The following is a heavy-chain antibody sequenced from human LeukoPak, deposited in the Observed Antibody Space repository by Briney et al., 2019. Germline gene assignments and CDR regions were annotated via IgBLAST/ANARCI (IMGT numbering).Heavy chain of an antibody. D-gene: IGHD3-10*01. J-gene: IGHJ6*02. CDR1: GGSIGSYY. CDR2: IYYSGST. V-gene: IGHV4-59*08. Sequence: SETLSLTCTVSGGSIGSYYWSWIRQPPGKGLEWIGYIYYSGSTNYNPSLKSRVTISVDTSKNQFSLKLSSVTAADTAVYYCARLPITMVRGVVYYYYGMDVWGQGTTVTVSS. CDR3: ARLPITMVRGVVYYYYGMDV.